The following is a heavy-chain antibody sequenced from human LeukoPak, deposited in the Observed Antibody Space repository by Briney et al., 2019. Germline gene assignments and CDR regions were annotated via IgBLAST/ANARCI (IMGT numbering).Heavy chain of an antibody. CDR2: ISYDGSNK. CDR1: GFTFSSYA. J-gene: IGHJ4*02. V-gene: IGHV3-30-3*01. D-gene: IGHD3-22*01. CDR3: AKDPKSTYYYDSSGYYSYFDY. Sequence: PGRSLRLSCAASGFTFSSYAMHWVRQAPGKGLEWVAVISYDGSNKYYADSVKGRFTISRDNSKNTLYLQMNSLRAEDTAVYYCAKDPKSTYYYDSSGYYSYFDYWGQGTLVTVSS.